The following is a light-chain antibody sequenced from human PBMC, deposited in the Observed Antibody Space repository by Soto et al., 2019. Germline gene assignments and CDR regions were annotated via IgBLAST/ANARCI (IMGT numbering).Light chain of an antibody. V-gene: IGKV1-39*01. CDR1: QSISNY. J-gene: IGKJ1*01. Sequence: DIQMTQSPSSLSASVGDRVTITCRASQSISNYLHWYHQKPGKAPKLLMFAASSLQSGVTSRFSGGEYGTYFNHTISSLQPDDFATDYCQHSYSTPRTFGQGTKVEIK. CDR3: QHSYSTPRT. CDR2: AAS.